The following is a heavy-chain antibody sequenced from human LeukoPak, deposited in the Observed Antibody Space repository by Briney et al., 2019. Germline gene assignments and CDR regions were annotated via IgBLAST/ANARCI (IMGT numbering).Heavy chain of an antibody. Sequence: GGSLRLSCAASGFTFSSYWMSWVRQAPGKGLEWVANIKQDGSEKYYVDSVQGRFTISRDNAKNSLYLQMNSLRAEDTAVYYCAKPPLRSSGWAHYYFDYWGQGTLVTVSS. D-gene: IGHD6-19*01. CDR3: AKPPLRSSGWAHYYFDY. V-gene: IGHV3-7*03. CDR1: GFTFSSYW. J-gene: IGHJ4*02. CDR2: IKQDGSEK.